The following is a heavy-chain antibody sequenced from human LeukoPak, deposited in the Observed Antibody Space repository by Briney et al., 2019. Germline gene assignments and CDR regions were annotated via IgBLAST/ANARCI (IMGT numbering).Heavy chain of an antibody. CDR2: INPSGGST. V-gene: IGHV1-46*01. CDR1: GYTFTSDY. CDR3: ARSGRRQYGMDV. D-gene: IGHD6-25*01. Sequence: GPSVKVSCTASGYTFTSDYMHWVRQPPAQGLDWMGIINPSGGSTSYAQKFQGRVTMTRDTSTSTVYMELSSLRSEDTAVYYCARSGRRQYGMDVWGQGTTVTVSS. J-gene: IGHJ6*02.